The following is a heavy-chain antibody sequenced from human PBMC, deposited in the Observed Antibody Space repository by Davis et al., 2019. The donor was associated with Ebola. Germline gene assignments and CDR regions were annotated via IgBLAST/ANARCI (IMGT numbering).Heavy chain of an antibody. CDR2: INHSGST. Sequence: SETLSLTCAVYGGSFSGYYWSWIRQPPGKGLEWIGEINHSGSTNYNPSLKSRVTISVDTSKNQFSLKLSSVTAADTAVYYCARDGGRHWYFDLWGRGTLVTVSS. V-gene: IGHV4-34*01. CDR1: GGSFSGYY. J-gene: IGHJ2*01. CDR3: ARDGGRHWYFDL. D-gene: IGHD3-16*01.